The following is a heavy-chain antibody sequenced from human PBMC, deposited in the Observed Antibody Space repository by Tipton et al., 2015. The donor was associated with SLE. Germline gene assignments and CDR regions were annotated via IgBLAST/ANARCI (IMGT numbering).Heavy chain of an antibody. Sequence: TLSLTCAVYGGSFSGYYWSWIRQPPGKGLEWIGEINHSGSTNYNPSLKSRVTISVDTSKNQFSLKLSSVTAADTAVYYCARGPMGKRLDYWGQGTLVTVSS. D-gene: IGHD4-23*01. CDR2: INHSGST. V-gene: IGHV4-34*01. CDR3: ARGPMGKRLDY. CDR1: GGSFSGYY. J-gene: IGHJ4*02.